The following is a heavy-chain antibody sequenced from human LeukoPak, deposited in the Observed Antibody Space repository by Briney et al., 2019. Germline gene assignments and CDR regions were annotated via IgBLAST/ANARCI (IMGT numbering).Heavy chain of an antibody. D-gene: IGHD4-17*01. V-gene: IGHV3-30*03. CDR1: GFTFSSYG. J-gene: IGHJ4*02. Sequence: PGRSLRLSCAASGFTFSSYGMHWVRQAPGKGLEWVAVISYDGSNKYYADSVKGRFTISRDNSKNTLYLQMNSLRAEDTAVYYCAAEPGAPRDGANFDYWGQGTLVTVSS. CDR3: AAEPGAPRDGANFDY. CDR2: ISYDGSNK.